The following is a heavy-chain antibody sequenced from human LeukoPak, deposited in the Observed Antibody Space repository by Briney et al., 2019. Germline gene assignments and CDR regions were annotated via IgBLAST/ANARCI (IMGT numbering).Heavy chain of an antibody. CDR3: ARVSSRYYDSSGYLQRFDY. D-gene: IGHD3-22*01. V-gene: IGHV1-2*02. CDR1: GYTFTGYY. CDR2: INPNSGGT. Sequence: ASVKVSCKTSGYTFTGYYMHWVRQAPGQGLEWMGWINPNSGGTNYAQKFQGRVTMTRDTSISTAYMELIRLRSDDTAVYYCARVSSRYYDSSGYLQRFDYWGQGTLVTVSS. J-gene: IGHJ4*02.